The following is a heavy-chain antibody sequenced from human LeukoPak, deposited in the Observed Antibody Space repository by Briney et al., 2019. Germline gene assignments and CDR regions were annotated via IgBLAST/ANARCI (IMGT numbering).Heavy chain of an antibody. Sequence: GGSLRLSCAASGFTFSSYGMHWVRQAPGKGLEWVAFIRYDGSNKYYADSVKGRFTISRDNSKNTLYLQMNSLRAEDTAVYYCAKDLTPRSQERHYYGMDVWGQGTTVTVSS. CDR1: GFTFSSYG. CDR3: AKDLTPRSQERHYYGMDV. V-gene: IGHV3-30*02. J-gene: IGHJ6*02. CDR2: IRYDGSNK. D-gene: IGHD3-9*01.